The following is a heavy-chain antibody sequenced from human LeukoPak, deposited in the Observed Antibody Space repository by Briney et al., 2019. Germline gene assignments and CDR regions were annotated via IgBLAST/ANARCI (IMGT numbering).Heavy chain of an antibody. CDR3: ARFYRRGFDY. V-gene: IGHV4-34*01. CDR2: INHSGST. D-gene: IGHD1-14*01. J-gene: IGHJ4*02. CDR1: GGSFSGYY. Sequence: KPSETLSLTCAVYGGSFSGYYWSWIRQPPGKGLEWIGEINHSGSTNYNPSLKSRVTISVDTSKNQFSLKLSSVTAADTAVYYCARFYRRGFDYWGQGTLVTVSS.